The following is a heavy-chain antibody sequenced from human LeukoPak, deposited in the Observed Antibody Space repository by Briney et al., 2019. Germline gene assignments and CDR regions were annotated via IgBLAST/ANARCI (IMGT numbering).Heavy chain of an antibody. Sequence: ASVKVSCKASGYTFTGYYMHWVRQAPGQGLEWMGWINPNSGGTNYAQKFQGRVTMTRDTSISTAHMELSRLRSDDTAVYYCAREQDIVVVVPPSVDAFDIWGQGTMVTVSS. V-gene: IGHV1-2*02. D-gene: IGHD2-15*01. CDR1: GYTFTGYY. CDR2: INPNSGGT. CDR3: AREQDIVVVVPPSVDAFDI. J-gene: IGHJ3*02.